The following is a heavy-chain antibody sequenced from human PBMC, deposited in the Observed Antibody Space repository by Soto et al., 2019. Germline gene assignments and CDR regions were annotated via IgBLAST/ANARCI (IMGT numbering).Heavy chain of an antibody. CDR1: DGSISSGGYS. V-gene: IGHV4-30-2*01. D-gene: IGHD3-3*01. CDR2: IYHSGST. Sequence: SETLSLTCAVSDGSISSGGYSWSWIRQPPGKGLEWIGYIYHSGSTYYNPSLKSRVTISVDRSKNQFSLKLSSVTAADTAVYYCARGGGFWSGYDAFDIWGQGTMVTVSS. CDR3: ARGGGFWSGYDAFDI. J-gene: IGHJ3*02.